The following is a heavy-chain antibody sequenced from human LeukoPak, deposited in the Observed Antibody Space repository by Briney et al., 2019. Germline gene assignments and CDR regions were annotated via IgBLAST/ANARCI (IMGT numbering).Heavy chain of an antibody. CDR3: ARGTAITMVRGVIYFDY. CDR2: IYTSGST. V-gene: IGHV4-61*02. J-gene: IGHJ4*02. D-gene: IGHD3-10*01. CDR1: GGSISSGSYY. Sequence: SETLSLTCTVSGGSISSGSYYWSWIRQPAGKGLEWIGRIYTSGSTNYNPSLKSRVTISVDTSKNQFSLKLSSVTAADTAVYYCARGTAITMVRGVIYFDYWGQGTLVTVSS.